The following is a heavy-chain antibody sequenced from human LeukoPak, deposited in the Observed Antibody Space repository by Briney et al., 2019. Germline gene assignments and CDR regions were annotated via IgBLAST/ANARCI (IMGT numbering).Heavy chain of an antibody. CDR1: RYIFTGYY. CDR2: INPNSGDT. D-gene: IGHD3-9*01. V-gene: IGHV1-2*02. J-gene: IGHJ4*02. Sequence: ASVKVSCKASRYIFTGYYMHWVRQAPGQGLEWMGWINPNSGDTNYAQKFQGRVTMTRDTSISTAYMELSRLRSDDTAVYYCARDLRYFDWLSNYFDYWGQGTLVTVSS. CDR3: ARDLRYFDWLSNYFDY.